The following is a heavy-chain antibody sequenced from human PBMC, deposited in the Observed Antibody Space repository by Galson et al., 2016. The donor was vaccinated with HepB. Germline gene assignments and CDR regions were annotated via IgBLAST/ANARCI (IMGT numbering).Heavy chain of an antibody. CDR2: ISYDGFYN. J-gene: IGHJ6*02. CDR1: GFNFDDYA. V-gene: IGHV3-30*04. CDR3: ARDTWNYYYYGMDV. Sequence: SLRLSCAASGFNFDDYAMHWVRQAPGKGLGWVALISYDGFYNYYADSVKGRFTISRDYSNNTLFLEMNSLRPDDTALYFCARDTWNYYYYGMDVWGQGTTVTVSS. D-gene: IGHD1-1*01.